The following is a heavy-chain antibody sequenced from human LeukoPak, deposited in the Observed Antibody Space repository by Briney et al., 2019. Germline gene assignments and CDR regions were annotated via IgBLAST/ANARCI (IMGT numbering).Heavy chain of an antibody. Sequence: SETLSLTCAVYGGSFSGYYWSWIRQPPGKGLEWIGEINHSGSTNYNPSLKSRVTISVDTSKNQFSLKLSSVTAADTAVYYCARGGIRTFVYWGQGTPVTVSS. D-gene: IGHD5-18*01. CDR3: ARGGIRTFVY. J-gene: IGHJ4*02. CDR2: INHSGST. CDR1: GGSFSGYY. V-gene: IGHV4-34*01.